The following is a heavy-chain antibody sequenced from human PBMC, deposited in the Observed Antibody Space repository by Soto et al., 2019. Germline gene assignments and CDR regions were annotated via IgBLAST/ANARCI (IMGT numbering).Heavy chain of an antibody. Sequence: PGRSMRLSCVASGLTFSGYAMSWFRQAPGKGLEWVSAISGSGGSTYYADSVKGRFTSTRDNSKNTLYLQMNSLRAEDTAVYYCAKVLNWGQGTRGTVSS. J-gene: IGHJ4*02. CDR1: GLTFSGYA. CDR3: AKVLN. V-gene: IGHV3-23*01. CDR2: ISGSGGST.